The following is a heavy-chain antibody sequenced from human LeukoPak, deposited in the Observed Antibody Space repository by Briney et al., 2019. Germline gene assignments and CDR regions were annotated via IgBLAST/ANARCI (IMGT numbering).Heavy chain of an antibody. V-gene: IGHV4-34*01. J-gene: IGHJ3*02. Sequence: SETLSLTCAVYGGSFSGYYWSWIRQPPGKGLEWIGEINHSGSTNYNPSLKSRVTISVDTSKNQFSLKLSSVTAADTASYYCAREIHYDSSGQRSLHAFDIWGQGTMVTVSS. CDR1: GGSFSGYY. CDR3: AREIHYDSSGQRSLHAFDI. CDR2: INHSGST. D-gene: IGHD3-22*01.